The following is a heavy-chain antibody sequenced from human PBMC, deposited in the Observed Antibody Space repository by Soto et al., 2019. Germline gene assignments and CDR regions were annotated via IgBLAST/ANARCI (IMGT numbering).Heavy chain of an antibody. CDR2: IYYSGST. CDR1: GASISSADYY. Sequence: QVQLQESGPGLVKPSQTLSLTCTVSGASISSADYYWNWIRQPPGKGLEWIGYIYYSGSTYYKPSLRSQTTMSLNTSKNQLSLNLTSVTVADTAVYYCARARYCDGGSCYGVYVLDVWGQGTTVIVSS. D-gene: IGHD2-15*01. V-gene: IGHV4-30-4*01. CDR3: ARARYCDGGSCYGVYVLDV. J-gene: IGHJ6*02.